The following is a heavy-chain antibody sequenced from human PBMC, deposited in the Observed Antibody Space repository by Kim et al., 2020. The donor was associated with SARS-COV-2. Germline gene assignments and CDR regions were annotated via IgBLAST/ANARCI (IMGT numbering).Heavy chain of an antibody. J-gene: IGHJ4*02. CDR1: GFTFDDYA. CDR3: AKGQWELREGFDY. V-gene: IGHV3-9*01. D-gene: IGHD1-26*01. CDR2: ISWNSGSI. Sequence: GGSLRLSCTASGFTFDDYAMHWVRQAPGKGLEWVSGISWNSGSIGYADSVKGRFTISRHNAKYSLYLQMNSLRAEDTALYYCAKGQWELREGFDYWGQGT.